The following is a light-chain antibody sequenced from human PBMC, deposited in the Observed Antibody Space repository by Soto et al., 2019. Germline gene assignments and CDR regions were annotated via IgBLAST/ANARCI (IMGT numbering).Light chain of an antibody. J-gene: IGKJ1*01. CDR1: QTISSW. Sequence: DIHMTHAPSTLSGSVVYRVTITCRASQTISSWLAWYQQKPGKAPKLLIYKASNLESGVPSRFTGSGSGTEFTLTISSLQPDDFATYYCQQYNSWTFGQGTKVDIK. V-gene: IGKV1-5*03. CDR3: QQYNSWT. CDR2: KAS.